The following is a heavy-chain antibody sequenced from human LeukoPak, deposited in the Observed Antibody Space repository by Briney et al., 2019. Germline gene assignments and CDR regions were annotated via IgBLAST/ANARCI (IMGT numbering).Heavy chain of an antibody. J-gene: IGHJ3*02. CDR2: INDNGYNT. Sequence: PGGSLRLSCSASGFTFSNFVMHWVRQAPGKGLEYVAIINDNGYNTDYAGSVKGRFTVARDNSKNTLYLQMSSLRPEDTAVYYCARDKGDAFDIWGQGTMVTVSS. CDR3: ARDKGDAFDI. V-gene: IGHV3-64D*09. CDR1: GFTFSNFV.